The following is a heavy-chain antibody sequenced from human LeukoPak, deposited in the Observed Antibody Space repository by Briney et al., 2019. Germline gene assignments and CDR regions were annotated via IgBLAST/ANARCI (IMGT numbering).Heavy chain of an antibody. CDR1: GFTFSSYV. CDR3: ARDLGHVLEGNGFDY. Sequence: GGSLRLSCAASGFTFSSYVMHWVRQAPGKGLEWVAIISYDGSNEYYADSVKGRFTISRDNSKNTLYLRMNSLRAADTAVYYCARDLGHVLEGNGFDYWGQGTLVTVSS. CDR2: ISYDGSNE. J-gene: IGHJ4*02. V-gene: IGHV3-30*04. D-gene: IGHD3-10*02.